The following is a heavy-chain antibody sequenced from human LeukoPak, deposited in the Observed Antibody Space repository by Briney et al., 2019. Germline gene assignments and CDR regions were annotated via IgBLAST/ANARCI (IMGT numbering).Heavy chain of an antibody. J-gene: IGHJ6*03. D-gene: IGHD3-22*01. CDR3: ARAYEYYYDSSYYYYMDV. Sequence: GGSLRLSCAASGFTASNNYMSWVRQAPGEGLEWVSLIYSGGSTYYADSVKGRFTISRDNSKNTLYLQMNSLRAEDTAVYYCARAYEYYYDSSYYYYMDVWGKGTTVTISS. CDR1: GFTASNNY. V-gene: IGHV3-53*01. CDR2: IYSGGST.